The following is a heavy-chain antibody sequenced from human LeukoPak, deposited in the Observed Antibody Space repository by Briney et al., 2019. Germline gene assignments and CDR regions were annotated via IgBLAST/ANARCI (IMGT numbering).Heavy chain of an antibody. CDR1: GGSISSSNW. D-gene: IGHD5/OR15-5a*01. CDR3: ATLVSTRYYFDY. CDR2: IYHSGST. Sequence: SETLSLTCAVSGGSISSSNWWSWVRQPPGKGLEWIGQIYHSGSTNYNPSLKSRVTISVDTSKNQFSLRLTSVTAADTAVYFCATLVSTRYYFDYWGQGTLVTVSS. J-gene: IGHJ4*02. V-gene: IGHV4-4*02.